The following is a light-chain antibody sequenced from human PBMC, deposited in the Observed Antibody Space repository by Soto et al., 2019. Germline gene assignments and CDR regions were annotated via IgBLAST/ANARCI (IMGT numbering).Light chain of an antibody. CDR3: QQYNSYSPYT. V-gene: IGKV1-5*01. CDR2: DAS. CDR1: QSISSW. Sequence: DIQMTQSPSTLSASVGDRVTITCRASQSISSWLAWYQQKPGKAPKLLIYDASSLESGVPSRFSDSGSGTEFTLSISSLQPDDFATYYCQQYNSYSPYTFGQGTKVYIK. J-gene: IGKJ2*01.